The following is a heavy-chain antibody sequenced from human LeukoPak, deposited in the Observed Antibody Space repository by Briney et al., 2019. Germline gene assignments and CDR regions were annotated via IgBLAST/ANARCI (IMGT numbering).Heavy chain of an antibody. CDR1: GFTFSNYG. V-gene: IGHV3-33*01. Sequence: GRSLTLSCAASGFTFSNYGVHWVCQAPGKGLEWVAVIRYDGSTKYYADSVKGRFTISRDNSKNTVYLEMNSLRAEDTAVYYCARAYSRESGYDFVFENWGQGTLVSISS. CDR3: ARAYSRESGYDFVFEN. D-gene: IGHD5-12*01. CDR2: IRYDGSTK. J-gene: IGHJ4*02.